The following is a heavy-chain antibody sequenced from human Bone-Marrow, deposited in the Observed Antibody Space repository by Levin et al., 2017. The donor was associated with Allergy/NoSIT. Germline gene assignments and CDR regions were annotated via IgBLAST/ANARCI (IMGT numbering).Heavy chain of an antibody. CDR2: IWNDGSNK. CDR1: GFTFSYYS. Sequence: GESLKISCAASGFTFSYYSMHWVRQAPDKGLEWVAMIWNDGSNKYYADSVKGRFTISRDNSKNTAYVQMDSLRDEDTAIYYCAREDVLRGFRSFDIWGQGTMVTVSS. D-gene: IGHD2-8*02. V-gene: IGHV3-33*01. CDR3: AREDVLRGFRSFDI. J-gene: IGHJ3*02.